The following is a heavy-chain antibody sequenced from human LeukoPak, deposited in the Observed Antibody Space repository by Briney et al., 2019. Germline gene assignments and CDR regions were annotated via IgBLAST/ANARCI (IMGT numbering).Heavy chain of an antibody. CDR3: AREMEMATIQRGGAPAPPGY. CDR1: GFTFSSYA. D-gene: IGHD5-24*01. J-gene: IGHJ4*02. Sequence: GGSLRLSCAASGFTFSSYAISWVRQAPGQGLEWMGGIIPIFGTANYAQKFRGRVTITADESTSTAYMELSSLRSEDTAVYYCAREMEMATIQRGGAPAPPGYWGQGTLVTVSS. V-gene: IGHV1-69*01. CDR2: IIPIFGTA.